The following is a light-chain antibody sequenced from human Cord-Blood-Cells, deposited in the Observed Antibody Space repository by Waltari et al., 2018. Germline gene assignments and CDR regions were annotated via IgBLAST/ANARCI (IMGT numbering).Light chain of an antibody. CDR1: SSAVGGYNY. CDR2: DVS. J-gene: IGLJ1*01. CDR3: SSYTSSSTYV. Sequence: QSALTQPASVSGSPGQSLTISCTGTSSAVGGYNYLSWYQQHPGKAPKLMIDDVSNRPSGVSNRFSGSKSGNTASLTISGLQAEDEADYYCSSYTSSSTYVFGTGTKVTVL. V-gene: IGLV2-14*01.